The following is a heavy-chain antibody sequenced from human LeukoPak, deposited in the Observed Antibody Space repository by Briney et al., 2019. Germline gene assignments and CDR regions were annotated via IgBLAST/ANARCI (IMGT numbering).Heavy chain of an antibody. CDR3: ARGGGDIPIDS. V-gene: IGHV3-21*01. D-gene: IGHD2-21*02. Sequence: GGSLRLSCVASGFTFSTYSMNWVRQAPGKGLEWVASISSRSYGYYADAVKGRFTISRDNARNSLYLQMNSLRAEDTALYYCARGGGDIPIDSWGQGTLVAVSS. J-gene: IGHJ4*02. CDR2: ISSRSYG. CDR1: GFTFSTYS.